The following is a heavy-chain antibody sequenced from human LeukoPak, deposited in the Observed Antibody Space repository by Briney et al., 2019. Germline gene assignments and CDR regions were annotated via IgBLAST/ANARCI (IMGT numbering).Heavy chain of an antibody. D-gene: IGHD2/OR15-2a*01. J-gene: IGHJ5*02. V-gene: IGHV1-24*01. Sequence: ASVKVPCNVSGYTLTEFSMHWVRQAPGKGLEWMGGFDPEDGERLYAQKFQGRVTMTEDRSTGTAYMELSSLRSEDTAVYYCTTLSWFDPWGQGPLVTVSS. CDR2: FDPEDGER. CDR3: TTLSWFDP. CDR1: GYTLTEFS.